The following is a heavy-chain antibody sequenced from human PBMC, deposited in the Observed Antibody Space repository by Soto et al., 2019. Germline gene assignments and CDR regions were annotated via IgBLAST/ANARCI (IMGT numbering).Heavy chain of an antibody. D-gene: IGHD6-19*01. CDR3: VQTTGWPGFDF. V-gene: IGHV3-53*01. CDR1: GFAVSSKY. CDR2: IYGGGTT. J-gene: IGHJ4*02. Sequence: EVQLVESGGCLIQPGGSLRRSCAASGFAVSSKYMTWVRQAPGKGLEWVSVIYGGGTTYYADSVKGRFTISRDTSKNTLYLQMNSLRAEDTAVDYCVQTTGWPGFDFWGQGTLVTVSS.